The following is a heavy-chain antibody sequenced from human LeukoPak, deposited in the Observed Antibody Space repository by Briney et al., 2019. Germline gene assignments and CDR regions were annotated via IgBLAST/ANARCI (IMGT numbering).Heavy chain of an antibody. D-gene: IGHD3-22*01. CDR1: GYTFTSYA. J-gene: IGHJ4*02. Sequence: ASVKVSRKASGYTFTSYAMNWVRQAPGQGLEWVGWINTNTGNPTYAQGFTGRFVFSLDTSVSTAYLQISSLKAEDTAVYYCARVVVVIGARGPIYYFDYWGQGTLVTVSS. V-gene: IGHV7-4-1*02. CDR2: INTNTGNP. CDR3: ARVVVVIGARGPIYYFDY.